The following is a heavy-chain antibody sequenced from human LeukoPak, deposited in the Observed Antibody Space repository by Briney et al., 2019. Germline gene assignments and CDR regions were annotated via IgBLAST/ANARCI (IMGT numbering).Heavy chain of an antibody. J-gene: IGHJ4*02. CDR2: IRSKANNYAT. CDR1: GFTFSGSA. CDR3: TTLWLLPSPGY. V-gene: IGHV3-73*01. D-gene: IGHD3-22*01. Sequence: GGSLRLSCAASGFTFSGSAMHWVRQASGKGLEWVGRIRSKANNYATAYAASVKGRFTISRDDSKNTAYLQTNSLKTEDTAVYYCTTLWLLPSPGYWGQGTLVTVSS.